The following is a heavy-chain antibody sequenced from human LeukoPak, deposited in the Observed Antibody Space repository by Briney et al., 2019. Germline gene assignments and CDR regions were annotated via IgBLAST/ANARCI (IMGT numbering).Heavy chain of an antibody. D-gene: IGHD3-9*01. V-gene: IGHV3-30*03. CDR2: ISYDGSNK. CDR1: GFTFSSYG. CDR3: ARDFESYFDY. J-gene: IGHJ4*02. Sequence: GRSLRLSCAASGFTFSSYGMHWVRQAPGKGLEWVAVISYDGSNKYYADSVKGRFTISRDNSKNTLYLQMNSLRAGDTAVYYCARDFESYFDYWGQGTLVTVSS.